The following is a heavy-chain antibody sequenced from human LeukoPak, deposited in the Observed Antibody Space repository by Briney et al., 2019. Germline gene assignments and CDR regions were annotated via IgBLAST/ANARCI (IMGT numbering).Heavy chain of an antibody. CDR1: GFTFSSYN. CDR2: ISGSGGST. V-gene: IGHV3-21*01. CDR3: ARDYYDSSGYYLGGDAFDI. D-gene: IGHD3-22*01. J-gene: IGHJ3*02. Sequence: PGGSLRLSCVASGFTFSSYNMNWVRQAPGKGLEWVSAISGSGGSTYYADSVKGRFTISRDNAKNSLYLQMNSLRAEDTAVYYCARDYYDSSGYYLGGDAFDIWGQGTMVTVSS.